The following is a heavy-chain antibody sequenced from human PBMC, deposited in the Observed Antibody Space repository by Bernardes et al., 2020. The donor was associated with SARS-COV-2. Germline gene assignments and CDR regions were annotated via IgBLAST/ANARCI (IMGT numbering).Heavy chain of an antibody. D-gene: IGHD3-22*01. Sequence: GGSLRLSCAASGFTFSGYAMSWVRQAPGKGLEWVSTISGSGGSTYYADSVKGRFTISRDNSKNTLYLQMNSLRAEDTAVYYCAKLGYNYYDSSLAAFDIWGQGTVVTVSS. CDR1: GFTFSGYA. CDR2: ISGSGGST. CDR3: AKLGYNYYDSSLAAFDI. J-gene: IGHJ3*02. V-gene: IGHV3-23*01.